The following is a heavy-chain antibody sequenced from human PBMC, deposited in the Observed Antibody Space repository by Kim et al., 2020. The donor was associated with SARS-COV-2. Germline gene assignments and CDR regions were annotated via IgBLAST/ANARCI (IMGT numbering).Heavy chain of an antibody. CDR2: ISSSSSYI. J-gene: IGHJ6*02. CDR1: GFTFSSYS. V-gene: IGHV3-21*01. Sequence: GGSLRLSCAASGFTFSSYSMNWDRQAPGKGLEWVSSISSSSSYIYYADSVKGRFIISRDNAKNSLYLQMNSLRAEDTAVYYCARGGVMVRDYYGMDVWGQGTTVTVSS. CDR3: ARGGVMVRDYYGMDV. D-gene: IGHD3-10*01.